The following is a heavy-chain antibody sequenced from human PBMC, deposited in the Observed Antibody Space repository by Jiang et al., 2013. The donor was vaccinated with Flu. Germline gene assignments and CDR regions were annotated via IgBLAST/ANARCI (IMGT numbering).Heavy chain of an antibody. J-gene: IGHJ3*02. D-gene: IGHD3-10*01. Sequence: KPSETLSLTCAVSVGPSMVTTGPGSASPQGRGCSGLGKSVIVEAPATTRPSRVESTISIDTSKSQFSLRLNSVTAADTAVYYCARGTIYLGSGSRRGRTFDIWGQGTMVTVSS. CDR3: ARGTIYLGSGSRRGRTFDI. V-gene: IGHV4-34*01. CDR1: VGPSMVTT. CDR2: SVIVEAP.